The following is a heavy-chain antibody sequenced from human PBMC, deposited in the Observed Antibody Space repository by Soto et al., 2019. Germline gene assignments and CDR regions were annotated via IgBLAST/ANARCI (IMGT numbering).Heavy chain of an antibody. CDR1: GFTFSSYW. Sequence: EAQLVESGGGLVQPGGSLRLSCAASGFTFSSYWVSWVRQTPGRGLEFVANINRDGSVKNYVDSVKGRFTISRDNAEKSLFLEMNSLRVDDTALYYCARDPGRSAFDIWGHGTMVIVSS. CDR2: INRDGSVK. V-gene: IGHV3-7*04. CDR3: ARDPGRSAFDI. J-gene: IGHJ3*02.